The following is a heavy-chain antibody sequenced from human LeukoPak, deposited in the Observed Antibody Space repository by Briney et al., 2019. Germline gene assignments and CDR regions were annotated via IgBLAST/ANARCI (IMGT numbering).Heavy chain of an antibody. CDR3: ARGFYGDTFDY. V-gene: IGHV4-39*07. J-gene: IGHJ4*02. CDR2: IYYSGST. Sequence: SETLSLTCSVSGDSISSSSSYWGWIRQPPGKGLEWIGSIYYSGSTYYNTSLKSRVTISVDTSKNQFSLKLSSVTAADTAVYYCARGFYGDTFDYWGQGTLVTVSS. D-gene: IGHD4-17*01. CDR1: GDSISSSSSY.